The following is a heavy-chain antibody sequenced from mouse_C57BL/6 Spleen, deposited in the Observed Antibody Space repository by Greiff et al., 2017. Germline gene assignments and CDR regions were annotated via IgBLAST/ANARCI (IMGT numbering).Heavy chain of an antibody. D-gene: IGHD1-1*01. CDR3: ARSYYYGSSYYYAMDY. CDR2: INPYNGDT. Sequence: VQLKQSGPELVQPGDSVKISCKASGYSFTGYFMNWVMQSHGKSLEWIGRINPYNGDTFYNQKFKGKATLTVDKSSSTAHMELRSLTSEDSAVYYCARSYYYGSSYYYAMDYWGQGTSVTVSS. CDR1: GYSFTGYF. J-gene: IGHJ4*01. V-gene: IGHV1-20*01.